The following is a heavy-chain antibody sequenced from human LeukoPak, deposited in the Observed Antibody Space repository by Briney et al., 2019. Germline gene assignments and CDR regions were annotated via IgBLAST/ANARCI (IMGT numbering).Heavy chain of an antibody. D-gene: IGHD6-13*01. Sequence: RASETLSLTCAVYGGSFSGYYWSWIRQPPGKGLEWIGEINHSGSTNYNPSLKSRVTISVDTSKNQFSLKLSSVTAADTAVYYCAREKARATQAAGTDYWGQGTLVTVSS. J-gene: IGHJ4*02. CDR2: INHSGST. CDR1: GGSFSGYY. CDR3: AREKARATQAAGTDY. V-gene: IGHV4-34*01.